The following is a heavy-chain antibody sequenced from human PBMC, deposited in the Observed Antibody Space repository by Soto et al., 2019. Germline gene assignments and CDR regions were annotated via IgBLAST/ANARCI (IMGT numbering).Heavy chain of an antibody. Sequence: QVQLVQSGAEVKKPGSSVKVSCKASGVTFSSYAISWVRQAPGQGLEWMGGIIPIFGTADYAQKFQGRVTITADESTSTDYVELSSLRSEDTAVYYCAKTPENYYYGMDVWGQGTTVTVSS. V-gene: IGHV1-69*12. CDR3: AKTPENYYYGMDV. CDR1: GVTFSSYA. CDR2: IIPIFGTA. J-gene: IGHJ6*02.